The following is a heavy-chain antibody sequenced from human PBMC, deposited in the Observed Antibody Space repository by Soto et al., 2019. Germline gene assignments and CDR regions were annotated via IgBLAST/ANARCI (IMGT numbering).Heavy chain of an antibody. CDR1: GGTFSSYA. D-gene: IGHD3-22*01. V-gene: IGHV1-69*13. CDR3: ARAGLYYDSSGSGIDY. Sequence: ASVKVSCKASGGTFSSYAISWVRQAPGQGLEWMGGIIPIFGTANYAQKFQGRVTITADESTSTAYMELSSLRSEDTAVYYCARAGLYYDSSGSGIDYWGQGTLVTVSS. CDR2: IIPIFGTA. J-gene: IGHJ4*02.